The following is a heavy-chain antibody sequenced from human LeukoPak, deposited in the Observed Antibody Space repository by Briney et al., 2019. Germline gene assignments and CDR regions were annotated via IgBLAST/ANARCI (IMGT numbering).Heavy chain of an antibody. CDR1: GGSIRSYY. V-gene: IGHV4-39*01. D-gene: IGHD1-1*01. Sequence: SETLSLTCTVSGGSIRSYYWGWIRQPPGQGLEWIGSLSNSGNTYYNPSLKSRVTISVDTSKNEFSLKLSSVTAADTAVYYCVRWTAGTTEDSWGQGTLVTVSS. J-gene: IGHJ4*02. CDR2: LSNSGNT. CDR3: VRWTAGTTEDS.